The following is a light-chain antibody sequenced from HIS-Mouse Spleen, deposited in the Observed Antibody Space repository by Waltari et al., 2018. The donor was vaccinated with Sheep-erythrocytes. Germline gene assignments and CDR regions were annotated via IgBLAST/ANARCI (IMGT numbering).Light chain of an antibody. CDR1: SSDVGSYNL. Sequence: QSALTQPASVSGSPGQSITISCTGTSSDVGSYNLVSWYQQHPGKATKLMIYEGSKRPSGVSNRFSGSKSGNTASRTISGLQAEDEADYYCCSYAGSSTPWVFGGGTKLTVL. CDR3: CSYAGSSTPWV. V-gene: IGLV2-23*01. J-gene: IGLJ3*02. CDR2: EGS.